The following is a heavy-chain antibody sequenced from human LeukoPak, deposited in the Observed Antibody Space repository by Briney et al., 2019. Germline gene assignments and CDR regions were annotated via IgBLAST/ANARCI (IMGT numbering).Heavy chain of an antibody. CDR2: ISSNRGST. D-gene: IGHD3-22*01. J-gene: IGHJ4*02. Sequence: PGGSLRLSCAASGFTFSSYAMHWVRQAPGKGLEYVSAISSNRGSTYYANSVRGRFTISRDNSKNTLYLQMGSLRAEDMAVYYCATANYDSSGYYAQPFDYWGQGTLVTVSS. CDR1: GFTFSSYA. V-gene: IGHV3-64*01. CDR3: ATANYDSSGYYAQPFDY.